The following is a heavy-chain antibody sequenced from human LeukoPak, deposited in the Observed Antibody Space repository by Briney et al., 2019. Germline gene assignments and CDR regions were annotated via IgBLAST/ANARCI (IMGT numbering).Heavy chain of an antibody. CDR3: ARHYYYDSSGYYYVWYFDY. J-gene: IGHJ4*02. CDR2: IYYSGST. V-gene: IGHV4-39*01. CDR1: GGSISSSSYY. D-gene: IGHD3-22*01. Sequence: SETLSLTCTVSGGSISSSSYYWGWIRQPPGKGLEWIGSIYYSGSTYYNPSLKSRVTISVDTPKNQFSLKLSSVTAADTAVYYCARHYYYDSSGYYYVWYFDYWGQGTLVTVSS.